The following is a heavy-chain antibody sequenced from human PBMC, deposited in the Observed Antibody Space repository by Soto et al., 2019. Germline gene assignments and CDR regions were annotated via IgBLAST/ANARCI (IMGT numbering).Heavy chain of an antibody. J-gene: IGHJ4*02. CDR2: IMPLFGKP. CDR1: GVSFSGYA. Sequence: VKVSCKASGVSFSGYAFSWVRQAPGQGLEWMGGIMPLFGKPDYAQKFQGRVTITADESTSTTYMELSSLRSEDTALYFCASASSTSWLYYFDYWGQGTRVTVSS. D-gene: IGHD2-2*01. CDR3: ASASSTSWLYYFDY. V-gene: IGHV1-69*13.